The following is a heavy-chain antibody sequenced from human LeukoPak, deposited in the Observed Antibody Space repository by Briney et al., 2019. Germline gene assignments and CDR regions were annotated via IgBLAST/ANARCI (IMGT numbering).Heavy chain of an antibody. J-gene: IGHJ5*02. Sequence: PGGSLRLSCEVSGLTFSTYSMNWVRQAPGKGLEWISYISSSGSIRYYADSVKGRFTISRDNAKNSLYLQMNSLRDEDTAVYYCARGVIWSGESPKNWLGPDPWGQGTLVTVSS. CDR3: ARGVIWSGESPKNWLGPDP. CDR1: GLTFSTYS. V-gene: IGHV3-48*02. D-gene: IGHD3-10*01. CDR2: ISSSGSIR.